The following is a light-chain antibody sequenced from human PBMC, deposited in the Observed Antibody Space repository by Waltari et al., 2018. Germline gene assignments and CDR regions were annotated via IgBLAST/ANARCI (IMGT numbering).Light chain of an antibody. J-gene: IGKJ2*01. CDR2: AAS. Sequence: DIQMTQSPSSLSASMGERVTISCQASQDISNNLHWYQQKPGQAPKLLIYAASNLQTGVSSRFSGSGSGTDFILAISSLQPEDCGTFYCQQGNSFPYTFGQGTKLEI. CDR3: QQGNSFPYT. CDR1: QDISNN. V-gene: IGKV1-33*01.